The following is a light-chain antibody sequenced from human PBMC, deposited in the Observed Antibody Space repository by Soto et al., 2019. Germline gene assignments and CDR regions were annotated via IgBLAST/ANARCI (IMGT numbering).Light chain of an antibody. CDR2: SNS. CDR3: AAWDDSLNARYV. CDR1: SSNIATKS. V-gene: IGLV1-44*01. J-gene: IGLJ1*01. Sequence: QSVLTQPPSASGTPGQRITIYCSGSSSNIATKSVNWYQQLPGTAPKLLIYSNSQRSSGVPDRFSGSKSGTSASLAIRGLQSEDEADYYCAAWDDSLNARYVFGTGIKVTVL.